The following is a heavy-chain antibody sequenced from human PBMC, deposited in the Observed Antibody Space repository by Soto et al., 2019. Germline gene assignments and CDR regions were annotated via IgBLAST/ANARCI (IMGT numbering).Heavy chain of an antibody. D-gene: IGHD6-13*01. Sequence: SETLSLTCTVSGGSISSSSYYWGWIRQPPGKGLEWIGSIYYSGSTYYNPSLKSRVTISVDTSKNQFSLKLSSVTAADTAVYYCARHHSSSWYPDNWFDPWGQGTLVTVSS. V-gene: IGHV4-39*01. CDR3: ARHHSSSWYPDNWFDP. CDR2: IYYSGST. J-gene: IGHJ5*02. CDR1: GGSISSSSYY.